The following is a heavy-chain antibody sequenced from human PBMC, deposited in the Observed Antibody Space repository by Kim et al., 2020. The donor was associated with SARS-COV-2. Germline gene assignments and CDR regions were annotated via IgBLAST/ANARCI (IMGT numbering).Heavy chain of an antibody. D-gene: IGHD6-13*01. V-gene: IGHV6-1*01. Sequence: NDYAVSVKSRITINPDTSKSQFSLQLTSVTPEDTAVYYCARVTSGIFDNWGQGTLVTVSS. CDR3: ARVTSGIFDN. J-gene: IGHJ4*02. CDR2: N.